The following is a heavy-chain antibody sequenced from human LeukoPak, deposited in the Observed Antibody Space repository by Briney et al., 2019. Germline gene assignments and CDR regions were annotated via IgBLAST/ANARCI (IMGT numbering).Heavy chain of an antibody. CDR1: GFTFSSYA. D-gene: IGHD6-13*01. CDR3: AKVKGLAAACDY. V-gene: IGHV3-23*01. J-gene: IGHJ4*02. CDR2: ISGSGGST. Sequence: PGGPLRLSCAASGFTFSSYAMSWVRQAPGNGLEWVSAISGSGGSTYYADSVKGRFTISRDNSKNTLYLQMNSLRAEDTAVYYCAKVKGLAAACDYWGQGTLVTVSS.